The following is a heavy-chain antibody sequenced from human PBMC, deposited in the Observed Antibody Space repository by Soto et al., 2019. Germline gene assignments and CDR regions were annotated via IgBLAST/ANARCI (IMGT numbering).Heavy chain of an antibody. CDR2: INAGNGNT. V-gene: IGHV1-3*01. D-gene: IGHD7-27*01. CDR1: GYTFTSYA. J-gene: IGHJ5*02. CDR3: ARVVLGKHWFDP. Sequence: GASVKVSCKASGYTFTSYAMHWVRQAPGQRLEWMGWINAGNGNTKYSQKFQGRVTITRDTSASTAYMELSSLRSEDTAVYYCARVVLGKHWFDPWGQGTLVTVSS.